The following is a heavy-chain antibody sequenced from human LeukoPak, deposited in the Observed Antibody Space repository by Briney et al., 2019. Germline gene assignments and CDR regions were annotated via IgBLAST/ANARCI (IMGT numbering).Heavy chain of an antibody. D-gene: IGHD6-19*01. CDR1: GYTFTSYY. J-gene: IGHJ4*02. CDR3: ARGPVAGTDY. CDR2: MNPNSGNT. Sequence: ASVKVSCKASGYTFTSYYMHWVRQATGQGLEWMGWMNPNSGNTGYAQKFQGRVTMTRNTSISTAYMELSSLRSEDTAVYYCARGPVAGTDYWGQGTLVTVSS. V-gene: IGHV1-8*02.